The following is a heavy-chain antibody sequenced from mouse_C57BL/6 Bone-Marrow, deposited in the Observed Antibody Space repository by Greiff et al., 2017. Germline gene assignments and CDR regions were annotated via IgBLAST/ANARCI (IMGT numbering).Heavy chain of an antibody. J-gene: IGHJ2*01. CDR3: ARKEGGRGGFDY. CDR1: GYTFTSYW. CDR2: IDPSDSYT. D-gene: IGHD3-3*01. V-gene: IGHV1-69*01. Sequence: QVQLQQPGAELVMPGASVKLSCKASGYTFTSYWMHWVKQRPGQGLEWIGEIDPSDSYTNYNQKFKGKSTLTVDKSSSTAYMQLSSLTSEDSAVYYCARKEGGRGGFDYWGQGTTLTVSS.